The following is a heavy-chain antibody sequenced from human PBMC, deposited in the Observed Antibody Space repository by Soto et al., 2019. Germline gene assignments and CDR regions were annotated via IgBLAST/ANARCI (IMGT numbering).Heavy chain of an antibody. CDR1: GFTFSSYA. V-gene: IGHV3-23*01. Sequence: EVQLLESGGGLVQPGGSLSLSCAASGFTFSSYAMSWVRQAPGNGLEWVSAISGSGGSTYYADSVKGRFTISRDNSKNTLYLQMNSLRAEDTAVYYCATEYGHCGCDCQIYWGQGTMVTVSS. CDR2: ISGSGGST. D-gene: IGHD2-21*02. J-gene: IGHJ4*02. CDR3: ATEYGHCGCDCQIY.